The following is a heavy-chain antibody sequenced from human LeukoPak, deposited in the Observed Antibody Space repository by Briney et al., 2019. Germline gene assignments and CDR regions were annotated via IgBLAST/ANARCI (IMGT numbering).Heavy chain of an antibody. Sequence: KPGGSLRLSCAASGFTFSSNTMNWVRQGPGKGLEWVSSITSSSSYIYYAYSLKGRFTVSRDNAKNSLYLQMNGLRVEDTAVYYCATARDGYRKGFDSWGQGTLVTVSS. V-gene: IGHV3-21*01. CDR3: ATARDGYRKGFDS. CDR2: ITSSSSYI. CDR1: GFTFSSNT. J-gene: IGHJ4*02. D-gene: IGHD5-24*01.